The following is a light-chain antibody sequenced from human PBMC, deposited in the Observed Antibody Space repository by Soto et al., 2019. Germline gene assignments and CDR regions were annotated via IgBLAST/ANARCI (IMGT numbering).Light chain of an antibody. V-gene: IGLV2-14*01. CDR1: SSDVGGYNY. J-gene: IGLJ1*01. CDR2: EVS. Sequence: QSVLTQPASVSGSPGQSITISCTGTSSDVGGYNYVSWYQQHPGKAPKLMIYEVSNRPSGVSNRFSGSKSGNTASLTISGLQAEDEADYYRSSYTSSSTLHYVFGTGTKVTVL. CDR3: SSYTSSSTLHYV.